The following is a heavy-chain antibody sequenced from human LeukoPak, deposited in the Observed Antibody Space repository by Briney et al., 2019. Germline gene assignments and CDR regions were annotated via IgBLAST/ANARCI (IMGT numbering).Heavy chain of an antibody. V-gene: IGHV1-69*13. CDR1: GGTFSSYA. CDR2: IIPVFGTA. CDR3: ARGPTDVLDYYYYMDV. Sequence: SVKVSCKASGGTFSSYAISWVRQAPGQGLEWMGGIIPVFGTANYAQEFQGRVTITADESTSTAYMELSSLRSEDTAVYYCARGPTDVLDYYYYMDVWGKGTTVTISS. J-gene: IGHJ6*03. D-gene: IGHD5-24*01.